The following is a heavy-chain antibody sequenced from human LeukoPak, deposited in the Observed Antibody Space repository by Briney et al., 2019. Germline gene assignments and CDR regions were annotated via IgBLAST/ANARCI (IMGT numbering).Heavy chain of an antibody. D-gene: IGHD3-10*01. CDR2: INPNSGGT. CDR1: GYTFTGYY. V-gene: IGHV1-2*06. Sequence: ASEKVSCKASGYTFTGYYMYWVRQAPGRGREWMGRINPNSGGTNYAQKFQGRVTMTRDTSISTAYMELSRLRSDDTAVYYCARGYYYGSGSYCPDYWGQGTLVTVSS. J-gene: IGHJ4*02. CDR3: ARGYYYGSGSYCPDY.